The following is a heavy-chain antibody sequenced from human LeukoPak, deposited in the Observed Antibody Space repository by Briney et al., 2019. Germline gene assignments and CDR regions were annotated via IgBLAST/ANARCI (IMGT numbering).Heavy chain of an antibody. CDR3: ARVAREDCSGGSCYWFDP. CDR2: IYSGGST. V-gene: IGHV3-53*04. Sequence: PGGSLRLSCAASGFTVSSNYMSWVRQAPGKGLEWVSVIYSGGSTYYADSVKGRFTISRHNSKNTLYLQMNSLRAEDTAVYYCARVAREDCSGGSCYWFDPWGQGTLVTVSS. D-gene: IGHD2-15*01. CDR1: GFTVSSNY. J-gene: IGHJ5*02.